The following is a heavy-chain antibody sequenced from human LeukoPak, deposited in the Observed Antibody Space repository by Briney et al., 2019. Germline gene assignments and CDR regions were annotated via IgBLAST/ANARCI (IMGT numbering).Heavy chain of an antibody. J-gene: IGHJ3*01. CDR2: IKHDGSEK. CDR3: ARGDYDDISGYYTDAFDV. Sequence: GGSLRLSCAVSGFTFTKYWMSWVRQTPGKGLEWVANIKHDGSEKFYVDPVKGRFTVSRDNAKNSLFLQMSSLRVEDTAVYYCARGDYDDISGYYTDAFDVWGQGTMVTVSS. D-gene: IGHD3-22*01. V-gene: IGHV3-7*01. CDR1: GFTFTKYW.